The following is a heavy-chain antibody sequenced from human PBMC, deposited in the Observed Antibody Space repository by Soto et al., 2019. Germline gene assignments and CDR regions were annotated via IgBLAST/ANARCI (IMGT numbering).Heavy chain of an antibody. CDR3: ARVEGYCSSTSCYDTTDWFDP. Sequence: ASVKVSFKASGYTFTSYGISWVRQAPGQGLEWMGWISAYNGNTNYAQKLQGRVTMTTDTSTSTAYMELRSLRSDDTAVYYCARVEGYCSSTSCYDTTDWFDPWGQGTTVTVSS. V-gene: IGHV1-18*04. CDR1: GYTFTSYG. D-gene: IGHD2-2*01. J-gene: IGHJ5*02. CDR2: ISAYNGNT.